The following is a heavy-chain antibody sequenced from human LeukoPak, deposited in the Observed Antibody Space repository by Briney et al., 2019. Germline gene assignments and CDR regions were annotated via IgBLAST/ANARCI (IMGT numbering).Heavy chain of an antibody. J-gene: IGHJ4*02. CDR2: ISGSGGST. CDR1: GFTFDDYA. CDR3: AKVLGYPGY. D-gene: IGHD2-15*01. V-gene: IGHV3-23*01. Sequence: GRSLRLSCAASGFTFDDYAMHWVRQAPGKGLEWVSAISGSGGSTYYADSVKGRFTISRDNSKNTLYLQMNSLRAEDTAVYYCAKVLGYPGYWGQGTLVTVSS.